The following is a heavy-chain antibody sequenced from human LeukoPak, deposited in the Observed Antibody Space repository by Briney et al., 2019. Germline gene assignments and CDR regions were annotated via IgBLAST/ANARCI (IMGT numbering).Heavy chain of an antibody. CDR3: ARLYGDYVYWYFDL. Sequence: GGSLRLSCAASGFTFRTYSVNWVRQAPGKGLEWVSSITSSSSYIYQADSVRGRFTISRDNAKNSLYLQMNSLRAEDTAVYFCARLYGDYVYWYFDLWGRGTLVTVSS. CDR2: ITSSSSYI. CDR1: GFTFRTYS. J-gene: IGHJ2*01. D-gene: IGHD4-17*01. V-gene: IGHV3-21*01.